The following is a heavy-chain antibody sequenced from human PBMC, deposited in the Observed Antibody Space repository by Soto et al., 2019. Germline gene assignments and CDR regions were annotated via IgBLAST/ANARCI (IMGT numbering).Heavy chain of an antibody. CDR2: ISSSSSTI. Sequence: EVQLVESGGGLVQPGGSLRLSCAASGFTFSSYSMNWVRQAPGKGLEWVSYISSSSSTIYYADSVKGRFTISRDNAKNSLYLQKNSPRDEDTAVYYCATDVLRFLESSYYYYGMDVWGQGTTVTVSS. CDR3: ATDVLRFLESSYYYYGMDV. CDR1: GFTFSSYS. D-gene: IGHD3-3*01. J-gene: IGHJ6*02. V-gene: IGHV3-48*02.